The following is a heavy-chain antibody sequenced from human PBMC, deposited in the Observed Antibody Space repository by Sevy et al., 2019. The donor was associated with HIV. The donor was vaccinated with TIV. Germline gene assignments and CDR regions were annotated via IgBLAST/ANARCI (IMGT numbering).Heavy chain of an antibody. J-gene: IGHJ5*02. CDR2: IKSKPDGGTT. Sequence: GGSLRLSCAASGFTFSYAWMSWVRQAPGKGLEWVGRIKSKPDGGTTEYAAPVKGRFTISRDDSKNTLYLQMNSLKTEDTAVYYCARKTLYNWNYSDGWFDPWGQGTLVTVSS. CDR3: ARKTLYNWNYSDGWFDP. CDR1: GFTFSYAW. V-gene: IGHV3-15*01. D-gene: IGHD1-7*01.